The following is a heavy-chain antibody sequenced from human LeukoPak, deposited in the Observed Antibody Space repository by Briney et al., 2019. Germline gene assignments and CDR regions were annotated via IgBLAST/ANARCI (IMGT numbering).Heavy chain of an antibody. CDR3: ARENGGNFDY. CDR1: GFTFSTYA. J-gene: IGHJ4*02. CDR2: ISYDGSNK. V-gene: IGHV3-30*04. Sequence: PGGSLRLSCAASGFTFSTYAMTWVRQAPGKGLEWVAVISYDGSNKYYADSVKGRFTISRDNSKNTLYLQMNSLRAEGTAVYYCARENGGNFDYWGQGTLVTVSS.